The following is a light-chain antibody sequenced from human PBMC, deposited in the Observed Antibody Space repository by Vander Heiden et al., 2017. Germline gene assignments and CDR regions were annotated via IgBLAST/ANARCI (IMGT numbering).Light chain of an antibody. V-gene: IGLV2-23*02. CDR1: SSDAGSYNL. Sequence: QSALTQPASVSGSPGQSITISCTGTSSDAGSYNLVSWYQQHPGKAPKLMIYEVSKRPSGVSNRFSGSKSGNTASLTISGLQAEDEADYYCCSYAGSVVFGGGTKLTVL. J-gene: IGLJ2*01. CDR2: EVS. CDR3: CSYAGSVV.